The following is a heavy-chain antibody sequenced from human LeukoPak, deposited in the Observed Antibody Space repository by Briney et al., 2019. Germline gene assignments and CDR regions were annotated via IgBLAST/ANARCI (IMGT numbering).Heavy chain of an antibody. D-gene: IGHD4-11*01. CDR1: GFIFNHHA. Sequence: GGSLRLSCAASGFIFNHHAMHWVRQAPGKGLEWVAVIWSDKSNRFYADSVGGRFTISRDDSRKTVYLQMERMAAEDTAIYYCAKDAQRGFDYSNSLENWGQGALVTVAS. CDR2: IWSDKSNR. CDR3: AKDAQRGFDYSNSLEN. J-gene: IGHJ4*02. V-gene: IGHV3-33*06.